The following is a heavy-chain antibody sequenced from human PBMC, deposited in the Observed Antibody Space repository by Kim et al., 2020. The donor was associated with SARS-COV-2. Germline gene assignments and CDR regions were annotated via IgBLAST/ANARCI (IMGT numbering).Heavy chain of an antibody. J-gene: IGHJ5*02. CDR2: ISYDGTKK. Sequence: GGSLRLSCAASGFSFSKYGMHWVRQAPGKGLEWVAVISYDGTKKYHADSVKGRFTISRDNSKSTLFLQMDSLRAEDTAVYFCAKRQGGCSNTRCSLGWLDPCGQGTLVIVSS. D-gene: IGHD2-2*01. CDR1: GFSFSKYG. CDR3: AKRQGGCSNTRCSLGWLDP. V-gene: IGHV3-33*05.